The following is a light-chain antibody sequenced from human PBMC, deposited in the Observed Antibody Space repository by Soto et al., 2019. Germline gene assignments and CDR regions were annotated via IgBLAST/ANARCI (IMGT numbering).Light chain of an antibody. Sequence: DIQMTQSPSSLSAVVGDRVTITCRASRGIGDRLAWFQQKPGKAPQFLIQAASNLETGVPSRFSGSGSGTDFTFTISSLQPEDIATYYCQQYDNLLFTFGPGTKVDIK. V-gene: IGKV1-33*01. J-gene: IGKJ3*01. CDR1: RGIGDR. CDR3: QQYDNLLFT. CDR2: AAS.